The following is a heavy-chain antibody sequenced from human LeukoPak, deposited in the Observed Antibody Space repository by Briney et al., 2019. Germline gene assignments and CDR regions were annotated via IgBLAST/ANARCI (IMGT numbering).Heavy chain of an antibody. V-gene: IGHV1-69*04. CDR1: GGTFSSYT. D-gene: IGHD3-22*01. Sequence: SVKVSCKASGGTFSSYTISWVRQAPGQGLEWMGRIIPILGIANYAQKFQGRVTITADKSTSTAYMELSSLRSEDTAVYYCARDVYYDSSGYPDYYYYYGIDVWGQGTTVTVSS. CDR3: ARDVYYDSSGYPDYYYYYGIDV. J-gene: IGHJ6*02. CDR2: IIPILGIA.